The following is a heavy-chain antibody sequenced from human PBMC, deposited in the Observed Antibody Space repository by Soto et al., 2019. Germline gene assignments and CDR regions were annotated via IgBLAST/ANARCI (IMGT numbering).Heavy chain of an antibody. CDR2: IIPIFGTA. CDR1: RGTFSSYA. J-gene: IGHJ6*02. CDR3: ERGRMIQFEGYGMDV. Sequence: SVKVSCKASRGTFSSYAISWVRQAPGQGLEWMGGIIPIFGTANYAQKFQGRVTITADESTSTAYMELSSLRSEDTAVYYCERGRMIQFEGYGMDVWGQGTKVTVYS. D-gene: IGHD5-18*01. V-gene: IGHV1-69*13.